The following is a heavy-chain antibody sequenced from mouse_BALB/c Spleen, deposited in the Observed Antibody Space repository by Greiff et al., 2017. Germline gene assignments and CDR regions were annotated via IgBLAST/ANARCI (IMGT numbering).Heavy chain of an antibody. CDR2: INPSNGRT. V-gene: IGHV1S81*02. CDR3: ARGAYYGSSRENYAMDY. J-gene: IGHJ4*01. Sequence: QVQLQQSGAELVRPGASVKLSCKASGYTFTSYWMHWVKQRPGQGLEWIGEINPSNGRTNYNEKFKSKATLTVDKSSSTAYMQLSSLTSEDSAVYYCARGAYYGSSRENYAMDYWGQGTSVTVSS. CDR1: GYTFTSYW. D-gene: IGHD1-1*01.